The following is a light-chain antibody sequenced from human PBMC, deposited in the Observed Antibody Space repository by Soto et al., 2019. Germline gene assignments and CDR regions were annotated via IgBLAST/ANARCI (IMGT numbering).Light chain of an antibody. CDR2: RAS. J-gene: IGKJ5*01. V-gene: IGKV3-15*01. CDR1: QSISSL. Sequence: EIVMTQSPATLSVSPGERATLSCRASQSISSLLAWYQQKPGQAPRLLIYRASTRATGIPARFSGSGSGTEFTIIISRLQLEDCAVYYCQQYDNWPITFGQGTRLEIK. CDR3: QQYDNWPIT.